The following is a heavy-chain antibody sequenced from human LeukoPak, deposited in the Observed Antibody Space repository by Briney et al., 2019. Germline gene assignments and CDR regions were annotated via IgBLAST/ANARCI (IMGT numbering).Heavy chain of an antibody. Sequence: GASVKVSCKTSGYTFIDYYVHWIRQAPGQGLEWMGRINPSTGGTDFAQKFQDKVSMTRDTSISTAYMELSRLGSDDTAVYYCATLGEDKTDTPFDYWGQGTLVTVSS. D-gene: IGHD3-16*01. CDR2: INPSTGGT. CDR1: GYTFIDYY. V-gene: IGHV1-2*06. CDR3: ATLGEDKTDTPFDY. J-gene: IGHJ4*02.